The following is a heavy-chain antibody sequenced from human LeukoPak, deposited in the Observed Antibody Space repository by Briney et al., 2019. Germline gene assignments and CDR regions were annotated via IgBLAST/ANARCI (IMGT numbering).Heavy chain of an antibody. Sequence: GGSLRLSCAASGFTFSSYGMHWVRQAPGKGLEWVAFIRYDGSNKYYADSVKGRFTISRDNAKNSLYLQMNSLRAEDTAVYYCARDPRAPLKTYYYDSSGPGRAFDIWGQGTMVTVSS. V-gene: IGHV3-30*02. D-gene: IGHD3-22*01. CDR3: ARDPRAPLKTYYYDSSGPGRAFDI. CDR2: IRYDGSNK. CDR1: GFTFSSYG. J-gene: IGHJ3*02.